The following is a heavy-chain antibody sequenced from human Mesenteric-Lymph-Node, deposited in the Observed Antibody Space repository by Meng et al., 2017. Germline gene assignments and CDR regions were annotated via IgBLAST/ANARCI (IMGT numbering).Heavy chain of an antibody. Sequence: QVQLQESGPGLVKPSQTLSLICTVSGGSISSGDYYWSWIRQPPGKGLEWSGYIYYSGSTNYNPSRKSRVTIAVDTSKNQFSLRLSSVTAADTAVYYCARDLGVATSIAGFVYWGQGTLVTVSS. CDR3: ARDLGVATSIAGFVY. CDR2: IYYSGST. CDR1: GGSISSGDYY. D-gene: IGHD5-12*01. V-gene: IGHV4-30-4*01. J-gene: IGHJ4*02.